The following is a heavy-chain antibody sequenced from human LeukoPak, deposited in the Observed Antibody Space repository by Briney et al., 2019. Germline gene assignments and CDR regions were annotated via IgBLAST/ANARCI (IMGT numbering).Heavy chain of an antibody. V-gene: IGHV5-51*01. Sequence: GESLKISCKGSGYSFTSYWIGCLRQMPAKSLQWMGIIYPGDSDTRYSPSFQGQVTISADKSISTAYLQWSSLKASDTAMYYCARQRVCSGGSCYRAGGKYYLDYWGQGTLVTVSS. D-gene: IGHD2-15*01. CDR1: GYSFTSYW. CDR3: ARQRVCSGGSCYRAGGKYYLDY. J-gene: IGHJ4*02. CDR2: IYPGDSDT.